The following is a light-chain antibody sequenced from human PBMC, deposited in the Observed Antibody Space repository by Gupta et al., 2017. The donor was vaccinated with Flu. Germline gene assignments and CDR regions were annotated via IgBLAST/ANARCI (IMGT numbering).Light chain of an antibody. V-gene: IGKV3-11*02. J-gene: IGKJ4*01. CDR3: QQHCSWPPPT. CDR1: QSIDYF. CDR2: DEA. Sequence: ATLSLSPGERGTLSCRASQSIDYFLVWYEQKPSQPPRQLIYDEAKSYAGSRARFTGSGGGREVTLSNSSREQDDFTVSYCQQHCSWPPPTFGRGTQVDIK.